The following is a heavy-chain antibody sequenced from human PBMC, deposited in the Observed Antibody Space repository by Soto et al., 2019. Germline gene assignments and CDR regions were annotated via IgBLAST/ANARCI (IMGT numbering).Heavy chain of an antibody. CDR1: GGSISSGGYY. V-gene: IGHV4-31*03. J-gene: IGHJ5*02. D-gene: IGHD2-15*01. CDR3: ARAPHRFKVIGSRTGDLFDP. Sequence: TLSLTCTVSGGSISSGGYYWSWIRQHPGKGLEWIGYIYYSGSTYYNPSLKSRVTISVDTSKNQFSLKLSSVTAADTAVYYCARAPHRFKVIGSRTGDLFDPWGQGTLVTVSS. CDR2: IYYSGST.